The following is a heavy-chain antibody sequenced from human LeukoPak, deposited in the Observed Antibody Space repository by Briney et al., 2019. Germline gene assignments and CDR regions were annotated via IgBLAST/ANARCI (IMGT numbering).Heavy chain of an antibody. Sequence: GGSLRLSCAASGFTFSSYSMNWVRQAPGKGLEWVSSISSSSYIYYADSVKGRFTISRDNAKNSLYLQMNSLRAEDTAVYYCASSGPDYGGNSGNYWGQGTLVTVSS. CDR3: ASSGPDYGGNSGNY. CDR1: GFTFSSYS. V-gene: IGHV3-21*01. J-gene: IGHJ4*02. D-gene: IGHD4-23*01. CDR2: ISSSSYI.